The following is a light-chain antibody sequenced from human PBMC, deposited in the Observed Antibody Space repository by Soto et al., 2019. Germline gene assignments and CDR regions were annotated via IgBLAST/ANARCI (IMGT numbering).Light chain of an antibody. J-gene: IGKJ5*01. V-gene: IGKV3-20*01. CDR2: GTF. CDR3: QQYGSLPYT. Sequence: EIVVTQSPGTLSLSPGKRATLSCRASQSLSTTDLVWYQHKSGQPPRLVIHGTFTTASGTPARFSGDGSGTDFTLTISRLEPDDSAVYYRQQYGSLPYTFGRGTRLEI. CDR1: QSLSTTD.